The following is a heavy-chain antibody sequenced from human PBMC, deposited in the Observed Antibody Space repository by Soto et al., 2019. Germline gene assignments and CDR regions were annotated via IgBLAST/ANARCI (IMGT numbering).Heavy chain of an antibody. CDR1: GYTFTSYY. J-gene: IGHJ4*02. CDR3: ARDPGDGYSWANFFDY. V-gene: IGHV1-46*01. CDR2: INPSGGST. Sequence: ASVKVSCKASGYTFTSYYMHWVRQAPGQGLEWMGIINPSGGSTSYAQKFQGRVTMTRDTSTSTVYMELSGLRSEDTAVYYCARDPGDGYSWANFFDYWGQGTLVTVSS. D-gene: IGHD2-21*01.